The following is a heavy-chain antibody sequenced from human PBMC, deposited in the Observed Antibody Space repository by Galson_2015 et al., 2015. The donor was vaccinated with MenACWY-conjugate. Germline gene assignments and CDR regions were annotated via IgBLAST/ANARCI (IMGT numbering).Heavy chain of an antibody. CDR1: GFTFSTYS. CDR3: ARVPRYSYGYSDS. J-gene: IGHJ4*02. V-gene: IGHV3-48*02. Sequence: SLRLSCAASGFTFSTYSMNWVRQAPGKGLEWVSYISSSSSTIYYADSVKGRFTISRDNAKNSLYLQMNTLRDEDTAVYYCARVPRYSYGYSDSWGQGTLVTVSS. CDR2: ISSSSSTI. D-gene: IGHD5-18*01.